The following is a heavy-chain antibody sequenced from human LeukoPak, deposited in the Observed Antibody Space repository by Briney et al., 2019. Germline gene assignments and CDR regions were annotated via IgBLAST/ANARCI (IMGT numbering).Heavy chain of an antibody. CDR2: IKQDGSAK. D-gene: IGHD6-19*01. CDR3: ARDMGSGSDY. J-gene: IGHJ4*02. Sequence: PGGSLRLSCAASGFTFSSYWMSWVRQAPGKGLEWVANIKQDGSAKYYMDSVKGRFTISRDSAKNSLYLQMNSLRAEDTAVYYCARDMGSGSDYWGQGTLVTVSS. V-gene: IGHV3-7*01. CDR1: GFTFSSYW.